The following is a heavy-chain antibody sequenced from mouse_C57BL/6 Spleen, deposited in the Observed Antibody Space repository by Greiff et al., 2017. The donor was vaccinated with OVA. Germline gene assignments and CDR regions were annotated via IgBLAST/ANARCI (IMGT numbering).Heavy chain of an antibody. D-gene: IGHD4-1*01. Sequence: VQLQQPGAELVKPGASVKLSCKASGYTFTSYWMHWVKQRPGQGLEWIGMIHPNSGSTNYNEKFKSKATLTVDKSSSTAYMQLSSLTSEDSAVYYCARRLATGYFDYWGKGTTLTVSS. CDR1: GYTFTSYW. CDR3: ARRLATGYFDY. J-gene: IGHJ2*01. V-gene: IGHV1-64*01. CDR2: IHPNSGST.